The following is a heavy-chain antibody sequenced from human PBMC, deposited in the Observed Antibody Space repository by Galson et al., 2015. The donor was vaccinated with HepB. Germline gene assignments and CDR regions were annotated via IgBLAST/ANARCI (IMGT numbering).Heavy chain of an antibody. CDR3: ARDRGDRNSWGAFDS. D-gene: IGHD4-23*01. Sequence: SLRLSCAASGFTFSSYPMSWVRQAPGKGLEWVAVISYDGSYKFYADSVKGRFTISRDNSKNTLYLQMNSLRTEDTAVYYCARDRGDRNSWGAFDSWGQGTLVTVSS. V-gene: IGHV3-30*04. CDR2: ISYDGSYK. CDR1: GFTFSSYP. J-gene: IGHJ4*02.